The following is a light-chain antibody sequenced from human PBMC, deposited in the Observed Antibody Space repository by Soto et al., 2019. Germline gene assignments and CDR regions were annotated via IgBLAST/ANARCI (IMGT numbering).Light chain of an antibody. CDR2: DVN. V-gene: IGLV2-14*03. J-gene: IGLJ2*01. CDR1: SSDICAYNF. CDR3: TSWTTSTTMI. Sequence: QSALTQPASVSGSPGQSITISCTGTSSDICAYNFVYWYQQHPGKAPKLMLYDVNIRPSGVSNRFSGSKSGNTASLTISGLQAEDEADYYCTSWTTSTTMIFGGGTQLTV.